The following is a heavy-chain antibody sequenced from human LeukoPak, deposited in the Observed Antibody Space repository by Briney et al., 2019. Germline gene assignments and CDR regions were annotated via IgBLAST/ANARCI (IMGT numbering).Heavy chain of an antibody. D-gene: IGHD5-12*01. CDR2: INPNSGGT. V-gene: IGHV1-2*02. Sequence: ASVKVSCKASGYTFTSYYMHWVRQAPGQGLEWMGWINPNSGGTNYAQKFQGRVTMTRDTSISTAYMELSRLRSDDTAVYYCAREKIGSGYDQDLDYWGQGTLVTVSS. CDR1: GYTFTSYY. CDR3: AREKIGSGYDQDLDY. J-gene: IGHJ4*02.